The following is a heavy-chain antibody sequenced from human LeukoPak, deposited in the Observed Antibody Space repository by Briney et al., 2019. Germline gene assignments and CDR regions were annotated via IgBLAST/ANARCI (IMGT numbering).Heavy chain of an antibody. D-gene: IGHD3-10*01. CDR1: GGSISSYY. CDR3: ARSDRPGSPYYYYYGMDV. J-gene: IGHJ6*02. CDR2: IYYSGST. V-gene: IGHV4-59*01. Sequence: SETPSLTCTVSGGSISSYYWSWIRQPPGKGLEWIGYIYYSGSTNYNPSLKSRVTISVDTSKNQFSLKLSSVTAADTAVYYCARSDRPGSPYYYYYGMDVWGQGTTVTVSS.